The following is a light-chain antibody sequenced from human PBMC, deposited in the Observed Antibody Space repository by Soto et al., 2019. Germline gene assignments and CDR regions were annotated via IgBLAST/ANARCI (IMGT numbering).Light chain of an antibody. CDR2: GVS. J-gene: IGKJ3*01. Sequence: EIVLTQSPGTLSLSPGERATLSCRASQRVTTNYLTWYQQKPGQAPKLLLYGVSNRATGIPDRFSGNGSGTDFTLTISRLEPEDFAVYYCQHYGSSPLFTFGPGTKVEIK. CDR1: QRVTTNY. V-gene: IGKV3-20*01. CDR3: QHYGSSPLFT.